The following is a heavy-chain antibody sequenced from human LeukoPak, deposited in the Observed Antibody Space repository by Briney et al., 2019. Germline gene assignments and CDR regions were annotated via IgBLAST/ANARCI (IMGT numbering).Heavy chain of an antibody. J-gene: IGHJ4*02. Sequence: SETLSLTCTVSGGSIGTYYWSWIRQPPGKGLEWIGYIYYTGSTSYNPSLKSRVTISVDKSRNQFSLKLSSVTAADTAVYYCARYRGANGYYFDYWGQGTLVTVSS. CDR1: GGSIGTYY. CDR2: IYYTGST. D-gene: IGHD3-10*01. V-gene: IGHV4-59*12. CDR3: ARYRGANGYYFDY.